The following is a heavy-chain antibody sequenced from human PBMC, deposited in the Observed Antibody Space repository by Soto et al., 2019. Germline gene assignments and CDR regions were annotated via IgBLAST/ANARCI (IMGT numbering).Heavy chain of an antibody. CDR2: IGADINYI. V-gene: IGHV3-23*01. D-gene: IGHD4-17*01. Sequence: EVQLLESGGGLIQPGGSLRLSCTASEFTFSNYAVTWVRQAPGKGREWVSSIGADINYIYYADSVKGRFTISRDKSKNTVFLQMNSLRADDTAVYYCAKDPNGDYVGAFDSWGQGTLVTVSS. CDR1: EFTFSNYA. CDR3: AKDPNGDYVGAFDS. J-gene: IGHJ4*02.